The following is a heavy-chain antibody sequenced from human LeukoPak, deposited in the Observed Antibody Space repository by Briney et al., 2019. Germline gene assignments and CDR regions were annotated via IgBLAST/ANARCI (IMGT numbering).Heavy chain of an antibody. CDR2: IDQSGSP. Sequence: PSETLSLTCAVYGETFSGYYWSWIRQPPGKGLEWIGEIDQSGSPNYNPSLKSRLTMSVDTSKNQFSLKLSSVTAADTAVYYCARWKWLQYDFDYWGQGTLVTVSS. CDR3: ARWKWLQYDFDY. J-gene: IGHJ4*02. D-gene: IGHD5-24*01. V-gene: IGHV4-34*10. CDR1: GETFSGYY.